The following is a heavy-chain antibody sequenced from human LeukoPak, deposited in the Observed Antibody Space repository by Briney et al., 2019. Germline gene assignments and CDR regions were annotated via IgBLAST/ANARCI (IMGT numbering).Heavy chain of an antibody. Sequence: PSETLSLTCTVSGGSISSSSYYWGWIRQPPGKGLEWIGSIYYSGSTYYNPSLKSRVTISVDTSKNQFSLKLSSVTAADTAVYYCASMYSSGWYGGFFWGQGTLVTVSS. CDR3: ASMYSSGWYGGFF. CDR1: GGSISSSSYY. CDR2: IYYSGST. D-gene: IGHD6-19*01. J-gene: IGHJ4*02. V-gene: IGHV4-39*01.